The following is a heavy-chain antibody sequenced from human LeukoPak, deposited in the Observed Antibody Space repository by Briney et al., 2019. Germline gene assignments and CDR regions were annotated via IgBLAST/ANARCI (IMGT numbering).Heavy chain of an antibody. J-gene: IGHJ4*02. CDR3: AKVGPFSIFDY. CDR2: INPSGGST. Sequence: ASVKVSSKASGYTFTSYYMHWVRQAPGQGLEWMGIINPSGGSTSYAQKFQGRVTMTRDTSTSTVYMELSSLRSEDTAVYYCAKVGPFSIFDYWGQGTLVSVSS. CDR1: GYTFTSYY. V-gene: IGHV1-46*01.